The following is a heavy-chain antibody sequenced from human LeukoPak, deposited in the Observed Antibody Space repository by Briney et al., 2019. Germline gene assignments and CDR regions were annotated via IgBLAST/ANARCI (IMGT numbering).Heavy chain of an antibody. CDR2: IYHSGGT. Sequence: SETLSLTCAVSGYSISSGYYWGWIRQPPGKGLEWIGSIYHSGGTYYNPSLKSRVTISVDTSKNQFSLKLSSVTAADTAVYYCARGGYDFWSGYYPPLDYWGQGTLVTVSS. V-gene: IGHV4-38-2*01. CDR1: GYSISSGYY. D-gene: IGHD3-3*01. CDR3: ARGGYDFWSGYYPPLDY. J-gene: IGHJ4*02.